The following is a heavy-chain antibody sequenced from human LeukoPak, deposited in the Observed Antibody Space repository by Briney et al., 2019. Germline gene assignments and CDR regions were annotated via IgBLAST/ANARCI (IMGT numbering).Heavy chain of an antibody. CDR1: GFTFSSYS. D-gene: IGHD3-22*01. J-gene: IGHJ3*02. V-gene: IGHV3-21*01. Sequence: GGSLRLSCAASGFTFSSYSMNWVRQAPGKGLEWVSSISSSGGYIYYPDPMKGRFTISRDNAKNSLYLQMNSLRAEDTAVYYCARDLQQDYDSSALDDAFDIWGQGTMVTVSS. CDR3: ARDLQQDYDSSALDDAFDI. CDR2: ISSSGGYI.